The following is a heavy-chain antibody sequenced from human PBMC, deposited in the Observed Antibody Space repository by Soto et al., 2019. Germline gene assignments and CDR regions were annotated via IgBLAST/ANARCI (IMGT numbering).Heavy chain of an antibody. D-gene: IGHD3-3*02. CDR1: GFTFSSYG. CDR2: ISYDGSNR. CDR3: AKDSTRTYYYYYGMDV. J-gene: IGHJ6*02. V-gene: IGHV3-30*18. Sequence: GGSLRLSCAASGFTFSSYGMHWVRQAPGKGLEWVAVISYDGSNRYYADSVKGRFTISRDNSKNTLYLQMNSLRAEDTAVYYCAKDSTRTYYYYYGMDVWGQGTTVTVSS.